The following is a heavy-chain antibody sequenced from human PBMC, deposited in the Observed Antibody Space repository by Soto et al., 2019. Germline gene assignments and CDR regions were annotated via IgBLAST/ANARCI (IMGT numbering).Heavy chain of an antibody. CDR3: ARGTDYCTPFDP. CDR1: GGSISIGGYS. CDR2: IYHSGST. Sequence: PSETLSLTCAVSGGSISIGGYSLSWIRQPPGKGLEWIGYIYHSGSTYYNPSLKSRVTISVDRSKNQFSLKLSSVTAADTAVYYCARGTDYCTPFDPWGQGTLVTVSS. V-gene: IGHV4-30-2*01. J-gene: IGHJ5*02. D-gene: IGHD4-4*01.